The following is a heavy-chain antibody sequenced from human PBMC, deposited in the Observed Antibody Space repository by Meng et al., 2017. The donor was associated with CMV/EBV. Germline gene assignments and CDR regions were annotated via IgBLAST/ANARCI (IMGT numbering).Heavy chain of an antibody. CDR3: VREDSYSSWDWFDP. J-gene: IGHJ5*02. CDR1: ESTFRKYW. Sequence: SESTFRKYWMHWVRQAPGEELVWVSRINSDGDITTCADSVEGRFTISRDNAKNTLYLQMNSLRAEDTAVYYCVREDSYSSWDWFDPWGQGTLVTVSS. D-gene: IGHD3-16*02. CDR2: INSDGDIT. V-gene: IGHV3-74*01.